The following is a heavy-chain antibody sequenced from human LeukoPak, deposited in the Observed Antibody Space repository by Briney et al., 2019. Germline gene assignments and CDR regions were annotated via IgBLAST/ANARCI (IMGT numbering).Heavy chain of an antibody. J-gene: IGHJ3*02. D-gene: IGHD6-13*01. V-gene: IGHV1-24*01. CDR3: AALYSSSWYRTDAFDI. Sequence: GASVKVSCKVSGYTLTELSMHWVRQAPGKGVEWMGGFYPEDGETNYAQKFQGRVSMTEDTSTDTAYMELSSLRSEDTAVYYCAALYSSSWYRTDAFDIWGQGTMVTVSS. CDR2: FYPEDGET. CDR1: GYTLTELS.